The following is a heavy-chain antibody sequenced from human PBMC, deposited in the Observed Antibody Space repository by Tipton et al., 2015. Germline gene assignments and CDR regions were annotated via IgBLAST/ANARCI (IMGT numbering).Heavy chain of an antibody. D-gene: IGHD3-3*01. J-gene: IGHJ4*02. CDR1: GDSISSGSYY. Sequence: TLSLTCTVSGDSISSGSYYWTWIRQHPVRGLEWIGYIYNTGSVYYNPSLQSRLSISIDTSKDQFSLTLNSVTAADTAVYYCARGRGNWSGYPVDYWGQGTLVTVSS. CDR2: IYNTGSV. V-gene: IGHV4-31*03. CDR3: ARGRGNWSGYPVDY.